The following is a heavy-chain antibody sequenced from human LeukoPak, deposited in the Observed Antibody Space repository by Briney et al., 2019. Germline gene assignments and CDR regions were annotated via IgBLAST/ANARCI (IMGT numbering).Heavy chain of an antibody. CDR1: GGSFRSSSYY. CDR2: INHSGST. CDR3: ARGSRRITMIVVAFPTPNWFDP. Sequence: PSETLSLTCTVSGGSFRSSSYYWGWIRQPPGKGLEWIGEINHSGSTNYNPSLKSRVTISVDTSKNQFSLKLSSVTAADTAVYYCARGSRRITMIVVAFPTPNWFDPWGQGTLVTVSS. D-gene: IGHD3-22*01. J-gene: IGHJ5*02. V-gene: IGHV4-39*07.